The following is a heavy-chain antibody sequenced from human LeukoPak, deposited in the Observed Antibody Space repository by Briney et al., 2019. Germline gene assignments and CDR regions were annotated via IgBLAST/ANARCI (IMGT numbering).Heavy chain of an antibody. CDR3: ARRAPDSSGYYYFDY. V-gene: IGHV4-4*07. CDR1: GGSISSYY. CDR2: IYTSGST. J-gene: IGHJ4*02. Sequence: SETLSLTCTVSGGSISSYYWSWIRQPAGKGLEWIGRIYTSGSTNYNPSLKSRVTMSVDTSKNQFSLKLSSVTAADTAVYYCARRAPDSSGYYYFDYWGQGTLVTVSS. D-gene: IGHD3-22*01.